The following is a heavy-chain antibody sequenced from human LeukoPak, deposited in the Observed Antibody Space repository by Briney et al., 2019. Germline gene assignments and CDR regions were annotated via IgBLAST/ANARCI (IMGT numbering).Heavy chain of an antibody. CDR3: ARGYYYDSSGYPY. CDR1: GYTFTSYY. J-gene: IGHJ4*02. D-gene: IGHD3-22*01. V-gene: IGHV1-46*01. CDR2: INPSGGNT. Sequence: ASVKVSCKASGYTFTSYYMHWVRQAPGQGLEWMGIINPSGGNTSYAQKFQGRVTITADESTSTAYMELSSLRSEDTAVYYCARGYYYDSSGYPYWVQGTLVTVSS.